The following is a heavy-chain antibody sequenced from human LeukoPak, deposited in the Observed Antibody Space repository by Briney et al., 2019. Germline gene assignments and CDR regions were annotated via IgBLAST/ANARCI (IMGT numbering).Heavy chain of an antibody. CDR2: SSSGGANT. Sequence: PGGSLRLSCAASGFTVSSNYMSWVRQAPGKGLEWVSASSSGGANTLYADAVKGRFTISRDNSKNTLYLQMDSLRAEDTGVYFCGRDPNGYYVGAFEFWGHGTMVTVSS. J-gene: IGHJ3*01. V-gene: IGHV3-53*01. D-gene: IGHD3-10*02. CDR1: GFTVSSNY. CDR3: GRDPNGYYVGAFEF.